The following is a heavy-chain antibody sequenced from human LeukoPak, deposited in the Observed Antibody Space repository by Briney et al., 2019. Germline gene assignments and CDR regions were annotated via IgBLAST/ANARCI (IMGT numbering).Heavy chain of an antibody. Sequence: GASVKVSCKTSGYTFTNYYVHWVRQAPGQGLEWMGIIKPSGRGTTYAQKFQGRVTMTRDTPTGTVYMELSSLRSEDTAVYYCATMGATNFDHWGQGTLVTVSS. CDR3: ATMGATNFDH. D-gene: IGHD1-26*01. J-gene: IGHJ4*02. CDR2: IKPSGRGT. CDR1: GYTFTNYY. V-gene: IGHV1-46*01.